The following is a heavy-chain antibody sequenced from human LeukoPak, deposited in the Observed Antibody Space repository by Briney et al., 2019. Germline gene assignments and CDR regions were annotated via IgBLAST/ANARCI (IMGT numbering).Heavy chain of an antibody. D-gene: IGHD3-22*01. Sequence: PGGSLRLSCAASGFTFSSYGMHWVRQAPGKGLEWVAFIRYDGSNKYYADSVKGRFTISRDNSKNTLYLQMNSLRAEDTAVHYCAKGGYYYDSSGYYDYWGQGTLVTVSS. V-gene: IGHV3-30*02. J-gene: IGHJ4*02. CDR1: GFTFSSYG. CDR2: IRYDGSNK. CDR3: AKGGYYYDSSGYYDY.